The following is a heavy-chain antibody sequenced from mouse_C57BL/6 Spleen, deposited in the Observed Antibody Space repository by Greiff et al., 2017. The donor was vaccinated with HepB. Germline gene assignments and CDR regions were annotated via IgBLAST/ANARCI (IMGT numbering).Heavy chain of an antibody. Sequence: EVKLVESGPGLVKPSQSLSLTCSVTGYSITSGYYWNWIRQFPGNKLEWMGYISYDGSNNYNPSLKNRISITRDTSKNQFFLKLNSVTTEDTATYYCARVITTVVAEDWYFDVWGTGTTVTVSS. CDR2: ISYDGSN. CDR3: ARVITTVVAEDWYFDV. D-gene: IGHD1-1*01. V-gene: IGHV3-6*01. CDR1: GYSITSGYY. J-gene: IGHJ1*03.